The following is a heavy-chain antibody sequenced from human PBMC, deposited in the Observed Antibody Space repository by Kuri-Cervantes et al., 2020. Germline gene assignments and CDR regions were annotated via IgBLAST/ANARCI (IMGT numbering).Heavy chain of an antibody. CDR3: ARLYGDSRRGAFDI. J-gene: IGHJ3*02. Sequence: GESLKISCAASGFTFSSYGMHWVRQAPGKGLEWVAVIWYDGSNKYYADSVKGRFTISRDNSKNTLYLQMNSLRAEDTAVYYCARLYGDSRRGAFDIWGQGTMVTVSS. V-gene: IGHV3-33*01. D-gene: IGHD4-17*01. CDR1: GFTFSSYG. CDR2: IWYDGSNK.